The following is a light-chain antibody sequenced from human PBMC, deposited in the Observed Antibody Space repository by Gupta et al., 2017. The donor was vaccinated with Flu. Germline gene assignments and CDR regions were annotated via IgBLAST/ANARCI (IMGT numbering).Light chain of an antibody. CDR2: WAS. CDR3: QQEYSTPYS. J-gene: IGKJ2*03. CDR1: QSILYSSNNKNY. V-gene: IGKV4-1*01. Sequence: DIVMTQSPDSLAVSLGERATINCKSSQSILYSSNNKNYLAWFQQKPGQPPKLLIHWASTRESGVPDRFSGSGSGTDFTLTISSLQAEDVAVYYCQQEYSTPYSFGQGTKLEIK.